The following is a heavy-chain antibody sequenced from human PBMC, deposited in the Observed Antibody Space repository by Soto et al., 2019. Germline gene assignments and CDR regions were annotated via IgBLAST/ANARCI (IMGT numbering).Heavy chain of an antibody. D-gene: IGHD2-2*01. CDR3: AKDIGGPSPRQIVVVPRFDS. V-gene: IGHV3-23*01. CDR1: GCNFINYC. Sequence: GGPKRLSWAAAGCNFINYCMSWVSQTTGKGLEWVSASSGSGGSTYYADSVKGGLTISRDNSTNTLYLQMHSLRAEDPAVYYCAKDIGGPSPRQIVVVPRFDSWGQGPLVTVSP. CDR2: SSGSGGST. J-gene: IGHJ4*02.